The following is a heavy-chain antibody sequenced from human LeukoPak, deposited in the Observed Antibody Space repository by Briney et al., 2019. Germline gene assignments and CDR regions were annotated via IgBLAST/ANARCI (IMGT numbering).Heavy chain of an antibody. CDR2: IYYSGST. CDR3: AREPANLYDSSGYYFDY. Sequence: SETLSLTCAVYGGSFSGYYWSWIRQHPGKGLEWIGYIYYSGSTYYNPSLKSRVTISVDTSKNQFSLKLSSVTAADTAVYYCAREPANLYDSSGYYFDYWGQGTLVTVSS. V-gene: IGHV4-31*11. J-gene: IGHJ4*02. CDR1: GGSFSGYY. D-gene: IGHD3-22*01.